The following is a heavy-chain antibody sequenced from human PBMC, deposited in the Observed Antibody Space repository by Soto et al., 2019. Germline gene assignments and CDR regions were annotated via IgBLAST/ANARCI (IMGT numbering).Heavy chain of an antibody. CDR3: AGETDIKIEGGVIGDYDYGLEG. CDR2: INPDSGVI. CDR1: GYTFTGYY. V-gene: IGHV1-2*02. J-gene: IGHJ6*02. Sequence: ASVKISCTASGYTFTGYYMHWVRQAPGQGLEWMGWINPDSGVINYAQNFQGRVTMTRDTSISAAYMELSRLRSDDTAVYYCAGETDIKIEGGVIGDYDYGLEGWGQGKTGT. D-gene: IGHD3-3*01.